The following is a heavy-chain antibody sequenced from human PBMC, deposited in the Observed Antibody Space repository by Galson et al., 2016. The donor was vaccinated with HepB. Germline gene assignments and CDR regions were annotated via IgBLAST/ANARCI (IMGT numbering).Heavy chain of an antibody. CDR2: IAYDGSVK. CDR1: GFTFRKYG. Sequence: SLRLSCAASGFTFRKYGMHWVRQPPGKGLEWVALIAYDGSVKYLGDSVKGRSTISRDNSKNTLNLEMNSLRPEDTAVYYCAKQKVDFYSNSLLGQMDVGGQGTTVSVSS. D-gene: IGHD2-15*01. J-gene: IGHJ6*02. CDR3: AKQKVDFYSNSLLGQMDV. V-gene: IGHV3-30*18.